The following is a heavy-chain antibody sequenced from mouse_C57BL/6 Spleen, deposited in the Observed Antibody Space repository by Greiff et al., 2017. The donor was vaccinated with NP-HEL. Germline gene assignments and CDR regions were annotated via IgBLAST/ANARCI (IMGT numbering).Heavy chain of an antibody. CDR3: ASIYYDYEGYAMDY. J-gene: IGHJ4*01. Sequence: EVQLQESVAELVRPGASVKLSCTASGFNIKNTYMHWVQQRPEQGLEWIGRIDPADGNTKYAPKFQGKATINADTSSNTAYLQLSSLTTEDTAIYYCASIYYDYEGYAMDYWGQGTSVTVSS. D-gene: IGHD2-4*01. CDR2: IDPADGNT. V-gene: IGHV14-3*01. CDR1: GFNIKNTY.